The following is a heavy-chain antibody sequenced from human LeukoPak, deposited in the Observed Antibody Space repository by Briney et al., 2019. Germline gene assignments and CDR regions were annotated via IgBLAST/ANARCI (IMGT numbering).Heavy chain of an antibody. CDR1: GYSISSGYY. CDR3: ARSYYYDGEQGD. CDR2: IYHSGST. J-gene: IGHJ4*02. Sequence: PSETLSLTCTVSGYSISSGYYWGWIRQPPGKGLEWIGSIYHSGSTYYNPSLKSRVTISVDTSKNQFSLKLSSVTAADTAVYYCARSYYYDGEQGDWGQGTLVTVSS. V-gene: IGHV4-38-2*02. D-gene: IGHD3-22*01.